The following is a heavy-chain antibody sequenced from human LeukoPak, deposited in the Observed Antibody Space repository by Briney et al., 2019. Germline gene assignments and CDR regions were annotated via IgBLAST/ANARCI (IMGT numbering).Heavy chain of an antibody. Sequence: SETLSLTCAVYGGSFSGYYWSWIRQPLGKGLEWIGEINHSGSTNYNPSLKSRVTISVDTSKNQFSLKLSSVTAADTAVYYCARGRPPAATFDYWGQGTLVTVSS. J-gene: IGHJ4*02. V-gene: IGHV4-34*01. CDR3: ARGRPPAATFDY. D-gene: IGHD2-2*01. CDR2: INHSGST. CDR1: GGSFSGYY.